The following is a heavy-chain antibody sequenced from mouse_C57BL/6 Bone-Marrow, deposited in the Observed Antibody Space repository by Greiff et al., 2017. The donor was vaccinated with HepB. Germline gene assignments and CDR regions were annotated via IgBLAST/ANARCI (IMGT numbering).Heavy chain of an antibody. Sequence: VQLQQSGPELVKPGASVKISCKASGYSFTGYYMNWVKQSPEKSLEWIGEINPSTGGTTYNQKFKAKATLTVDKSSSTAYMQLKSLTSEDSAVYYCARGGLRRSAMDYWGQGTSVTVSS. J-gene: IGHJ4*01. V-gene: IGHV1-42*01. CDR2: INPSTGGT. CDR3: ARGGLRRSAMDY. CDR1: GYSFTGYY. D-gene: IGHD2-2*01.